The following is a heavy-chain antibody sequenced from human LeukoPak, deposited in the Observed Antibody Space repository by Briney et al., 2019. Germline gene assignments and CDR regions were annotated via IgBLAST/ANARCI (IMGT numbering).Heavy chain of an antibody. D-gene: IGHD5-18*01. CDR1: GGSISSSSYY. Sequence: PSETLSLTCTVSGGSISSSSYYWAWIRQPPGKGLEWIGSIYYSGNTYYKSSLKSRVTISVDTSKNQFSLKLSSVTAADTAVYYCARGVRGYSYGGKGNYYYYYYMDVWGKGTTVTVSS. CDR2: IYYSGNT. V-gene: IGHV4-39*07. CDR3: ARGVRGYSYGGKGNYYYYYYMDV. J-gene: IGHJ6*03.